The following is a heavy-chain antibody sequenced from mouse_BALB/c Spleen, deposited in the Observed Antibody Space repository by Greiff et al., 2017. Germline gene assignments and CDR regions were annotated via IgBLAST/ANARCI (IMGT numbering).Heavy chain of an antibody. J-gene: IGHJ4*01. CDR1: GFSLSTSGMG. CDR2: IYWDDDK. D-gene: IGHD2-10*02. CDR3: ARRAGYGNFYAMDY. V-gene: IGHV8-12*01. Sequence: QVTLKVSGPGILQPSQTLSLTCSFSGFSLSTSGMGVSWIRQPSGKGLEWLAHIYWDDDKRYNPSLKSRLTISKDTSSNQVFLKITSVDTADTATYYCARRAGYGNFYAMDYWGQGTSVTVSS.